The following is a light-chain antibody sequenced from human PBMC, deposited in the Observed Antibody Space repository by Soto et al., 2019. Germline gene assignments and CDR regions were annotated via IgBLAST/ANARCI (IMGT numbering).Light chain of an antibody. Sequence: EIVLTQSPAILSVSPGERATLSCRASQSVSSNLAWYQQKPGPAPRLLLYGASTRAPGIPARFSGGGSGTEFTLTISSLQSEDFAVYYCQQYNNWWTFGQGTKV. CDR2: GAS. J-gene: IGKJ1*01. CDR3: QQYNNWWT. CDR1: QSVSSN. V-gene: IGKV3-15*01.